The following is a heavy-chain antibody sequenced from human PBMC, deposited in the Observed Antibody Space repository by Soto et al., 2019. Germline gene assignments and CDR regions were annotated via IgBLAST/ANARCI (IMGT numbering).Heavy chain of an antibody. CDR2: IIPVFGTT. D-gene: IGHD3-16*01. Sequence: QEQLVQSGAEVKKPGSSMKVSCKASGDIFSSFAISWVRQAPGQGLEWMGGIIPVFGTTNYAQKFQDRVTNTEDESTNTAYMELSSLRSENTAIYYCAMGGSPYVWFNEYWGQGTLVTVSS. CDR1: GDIFSSFA. CDR3: AMGGSPYVWFNEY. V-gene: IGHV1-69*01. J-gene: IGHJ4*02.